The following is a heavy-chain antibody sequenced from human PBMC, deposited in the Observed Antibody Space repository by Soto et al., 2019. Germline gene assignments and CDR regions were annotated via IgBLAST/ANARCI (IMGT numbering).Heavy chain of an antibody. CDR3: AVGGNGVGATTEYFQH. Sequence: QVQLVESGGGVVQPGRSLRLSCAASGFTFSSYAMHWVRQAPGKGLEWVAVISYDGRNKYYADSVKGRFTISRDNSKNTLYMQMNSLRAEDTAVYYCAVGGNGVGATTEYFQHWGQGTLVTVSS. CDR2: ISYDGRNK. J-gene: IGHJ1*01. CDR1: GFTFSSYA. V-gene: IGHV3-30*04. D-gene: IGHD1-26*01.